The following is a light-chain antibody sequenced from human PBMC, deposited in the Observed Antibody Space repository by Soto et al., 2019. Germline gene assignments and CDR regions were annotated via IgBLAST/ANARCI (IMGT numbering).Light chain of an antibody. CDR2: DDN. CDR3: GSWDNSLSAYV. J-gene: IGLJ1*01. V-gene: IGLV1-51*01. Sequence: QSVLTQPPSVSAAPGQKVTISCSGSSSNIGGNSVSWYQQLPGTAPKLLIYDDNKRPSGIPDRFSGSKSGTSATLGITGFQTGDEADYYCGSWDNSLSAYVYGTALNVTVL. CDR1: SSNIGGNS.